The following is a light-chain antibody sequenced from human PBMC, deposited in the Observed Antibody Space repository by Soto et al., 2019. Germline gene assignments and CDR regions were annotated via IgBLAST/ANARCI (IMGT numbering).Light chain of an antibody. Sequence: DIQMTQSPSPLSASVGDRVTITCRASQSISSWLAWYQQKPGKAPKLLIYDASSLESGVPSRFSGSGSGTEFTLTISSLQPDDFATYYCQQGTFGQGTKVEIK. J-gene: IGKJ1*01. CDR2: DAS. CDR1: QSISSW. V-gene: IGKV1-5*01. CDR3: QQGT.